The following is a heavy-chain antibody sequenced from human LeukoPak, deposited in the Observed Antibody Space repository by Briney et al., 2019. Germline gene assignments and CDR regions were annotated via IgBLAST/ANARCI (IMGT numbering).Heavy chain of an antibody. Sequence: GGSLTLSCAASGFTFSSYGMSWVRQPPGKGLERVSASSSSGGSTYYADSVKGRFTISRDNSKNTLYLQMNSLRAEDTAVYYCAKNLWFGELLDPNWFDPWGQGTLVTVSS. CDR2: SSSSGGST. J-gene: IGHJ5*02. CDR1: GFTFSSYG. CDR3: AKNLWFGELLDPNWFDP. V-gene: IGHV3-23*01. D-gene: IGHD3-10*01.